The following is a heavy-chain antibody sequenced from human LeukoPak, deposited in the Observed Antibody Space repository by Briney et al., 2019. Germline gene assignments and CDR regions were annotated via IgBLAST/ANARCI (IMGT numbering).Heavy chain of an antibody. CDR1: GFTFSTYT. Sequence: PGGSLRLSCAASGFTFSTYTMDWVRQAPGKGLGWVSSISSSSSNIYYADSVKGRFTISRDNAKNSLYLQMNSLRVDDTAVYYCARDLKVAAAGTPAYYYGMDVWGRGTTVTVSS. D-gene: IGHD6-13*01. V-gene: IGHV3-21*01. J-gene: IGHJ6*02. CDR3: ARDLKVAAAGTPAYYYGMDV. CDR2: ISSSSSNI.